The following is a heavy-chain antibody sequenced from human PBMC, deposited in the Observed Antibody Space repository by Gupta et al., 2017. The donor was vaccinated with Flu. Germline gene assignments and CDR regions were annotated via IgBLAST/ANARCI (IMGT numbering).Heavy chain of an antibody. CDR3: ARPHNWARGPDWYVDL. J-gene: IGHJ2*01. CDR2: MHENGIR. Sequence: VQLQESGPGLVKPWETLSLTCNVSGRSISRYYWSWIRQPPGKGLEWIGYMHENGIRKYNPSLESRVTMSGDTSKNQLSLTLRSVTAADTAVYYCARPHNWARGPDWYVDLWGRGTLVTVSS. D-gene: IGHD1-20*01. CDR1: GRSISRYY. V-gene: IGHV4-59*08.